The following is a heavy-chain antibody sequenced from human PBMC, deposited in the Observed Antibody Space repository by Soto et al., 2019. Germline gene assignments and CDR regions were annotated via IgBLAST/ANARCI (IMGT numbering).Heavy chain of an antibody. CDR3: ARNMPVTTLGY. CDR1: GVTVSNNY. Sequence: EVQLVESGGGLVQPGGSLRLSCAASGVTVSNNYMSWVRQAPGKGLEWVSVIDSGGNTKYADSVKGRFSTSRDSSQNTLYLPLSSLRAEETAVYYCARNMPVTTLGYWGQGTRVTVSS. CDR2: IDSGGNT. V-gene: IGHV3-66*01. J-gene: IGHJ4*02. D-gene: IGHD4-17*01.